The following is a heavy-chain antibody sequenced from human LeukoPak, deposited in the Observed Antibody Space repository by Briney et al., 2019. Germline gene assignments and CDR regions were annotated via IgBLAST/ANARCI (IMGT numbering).Heavy chain of an antibody. Sequence: GGSLRLSCAASGFTFSSYGMHWVRQAPGKGLEWVAFISYDGSNKYYADSVKGRFTISRDNAKNSLYLQMNSLRAEDTAVYYCARDGPHSGYDWGYFDYWGQGTLVTVSS. D-gene: IGHD5-12*01. J-gene: IGHJ4*02. CDR1: GFTFSSYG. CDR3: ARDGPHSGYDWGYFDY. CDR2: ISYDGSNK. V-gene: IGHV3-30*03.